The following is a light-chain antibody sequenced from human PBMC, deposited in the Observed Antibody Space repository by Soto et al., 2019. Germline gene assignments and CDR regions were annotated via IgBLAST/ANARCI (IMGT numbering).Light chain of an antibody. J-gene: IGKJ2*01. V-gene: IGKV3-20*01. CDR3: QQYGSSPPYT. CDR1: QSVSSSY. CDR2: GAS. Sequence: EIMLTQSPGTLSLSPGERATLSCRASQSVSSSYLAWYQQKPGQAPRLLIYGASSRATGIPDRFSGSGSGTDFTLTISRLEPEDLAVYYCQQYGSSPPYTFGQGTKLEIK.